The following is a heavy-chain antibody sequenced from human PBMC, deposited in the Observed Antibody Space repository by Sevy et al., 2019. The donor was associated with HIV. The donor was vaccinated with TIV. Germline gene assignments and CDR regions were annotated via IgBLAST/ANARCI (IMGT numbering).Heavy chain of an antibody. J-gene: IGHJ4*02. CDR2: ISYDGSNK. CDR1: GFTFSSYA. V-gene: IGHV3-30*04. Sequence: GGSLRLSCAASGFTFSSYAMHWVRQAPGKGLEWVAVISYDGSNKYYADSVKGRFTISRDNSKNTLYLQMNSLRAEDTAVYYCAGDGTVTMIVVAYFDYWGQGTLVTVSS. CDR3: AGDGTVTMIVVAYFDY. D-gene: IGHD3-22*01.